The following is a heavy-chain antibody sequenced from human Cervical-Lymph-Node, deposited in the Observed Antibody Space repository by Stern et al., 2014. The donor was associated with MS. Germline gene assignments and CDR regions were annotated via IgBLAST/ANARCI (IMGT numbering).Heavy chain of an antibody. CDR1: GFTFSDYY. CDR3: ARVYYDFSFFDY. D-gene: IGHD3-3*01. J-gene: IGHJ4*02. V-gene: IGHV3-7*04. CDR2: IKQDGSVK. Sequence: EVQLAESGGGLVQPGGSLRLSCAASGFTFSDYYMSWVRQAPGKGLEWVANIKQDGSVKYYVDSVKGRFTISRDNAKNSLYLQTNSLRAEDTAVYYCARVYYDFSFFDYWGQGTLVTVSS.